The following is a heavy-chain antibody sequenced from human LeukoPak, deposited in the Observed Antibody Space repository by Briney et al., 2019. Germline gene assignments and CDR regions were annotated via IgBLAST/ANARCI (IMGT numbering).Heavy chain of an antibody. Sequence: SETLSLTCAVYGGSFSGYYWSWIRQPPGKGLEWIGEINHSGSTNYNPSLESRVTISVDTSKNQFSLKLSSVTAADTAVYYCARDLNDYSNYFDYWGQGTLVTVSS. V-gene: IGHV4-34*01. CDR2: INHSGST. CDR3: ARDLNDYSNYFDY. J-gene: IGHJ4*02. D-gene: IGHD4-11*01. CDR1: GGSFSGYY.